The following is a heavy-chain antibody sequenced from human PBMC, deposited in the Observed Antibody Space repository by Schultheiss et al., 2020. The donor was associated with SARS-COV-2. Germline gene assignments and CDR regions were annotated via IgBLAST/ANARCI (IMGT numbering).Heavy chain of an antibody. CDR2: ISYDGSNK. J-gene: IGHJ4*02. CDR3: VKDLAAAGTGDDY. CDR1: GFTFSSYA. Sequence: GGSLRLSCAASGFTFSSYAMHWVRQAPGKGLEWVAVISYDGSNKYYADSVKGRFTISRDNSKNTLYLQMNSLRAEDTAVYYCVKDLAAAGTGDDYWGQGTLVTVSS. D-gene: IGHD6-13*01. V-gene: IGHV3-30-3*01.